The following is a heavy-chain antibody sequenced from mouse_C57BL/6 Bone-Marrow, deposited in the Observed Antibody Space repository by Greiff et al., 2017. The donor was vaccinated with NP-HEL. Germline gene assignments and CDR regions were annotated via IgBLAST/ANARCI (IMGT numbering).Heavy chain of an antibody. J-gene: IGHJ1*03. Sequence: EVKLMESGGGGVKPGGSLSLSCAASGFTFTDYYMSWVRQPPGKALEWLGFMRNKANGYTTEYSASVKGRFTISRDNSQSILYLQMNALRAEDSATYYCASLYYGNYVWYFDVWGTGTTVTVSS. CDR1: GFTFTDYY. D-gene: IGHD2-1*01. V-gene: IGHV7-3*01. CDR2: MRNKANGYTT. CDR3: ASLYYGNYVWYFDV.